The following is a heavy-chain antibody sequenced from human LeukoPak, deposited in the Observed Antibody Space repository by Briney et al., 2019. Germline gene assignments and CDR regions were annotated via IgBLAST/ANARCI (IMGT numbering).Heavy chain of an antibody. D-gene: IGHD2-21*02. Sequence: ASVKVSCKASGYTFTGYYMHWVRQAPGQGLEWMGWINPNSGGTNYAQKFQGRVTMTRDTSISTAYMELSRLRSEDTAVYYCARARGLRRYYYYMDVWGKGTTVTVSS. CDR3: ARARGLRRYYYYMDV. CDR2: INPNSGGT. CDR1: GYTFTGYY. J-gene: IGHJ6*03. V-gene: IGHV1-2*02.